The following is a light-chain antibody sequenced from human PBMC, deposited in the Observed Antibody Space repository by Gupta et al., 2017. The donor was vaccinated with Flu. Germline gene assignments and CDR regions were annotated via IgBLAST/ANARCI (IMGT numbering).Light chain of an antibody. CDR2: RNS. CDR3: PSADSSLTSWV. Sequence: TGPGAGLGSNYVYWYQQQPVPAPILLIYRNSERPSGVPERFSGSNSGTTATLTISGVQAEDEADYYCPSADSSLTSWVFGGGTKLTVL. J-gene: IGLJ3*02. CDR1: GAGLGSNY. V-gene: IGLV1-47*01.